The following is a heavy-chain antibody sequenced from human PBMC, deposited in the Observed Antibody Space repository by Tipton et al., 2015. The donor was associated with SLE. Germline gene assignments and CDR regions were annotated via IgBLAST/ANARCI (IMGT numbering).Heavy chain of an antibody. J-gene: IGHJ6*02. V-gene: IGHV4-59*01. Sequence: GLVKPSETLSLTCTVSRGSISNYYWSWIRQPPGKGLEWIGYISYKGGTTYNPSLKSRVTISLSTSKTQFHLNLNSVTAADTAVYYCARDKWVSRGNRWDYSGMDFWGQGTTVTVSS. D-gene: IGHD2/OR15-2a*01. CDR2: ISYKGGT. CDR3: ARDKWVSRGNRWDYSGMDF. CDR1: RGSISNYY.